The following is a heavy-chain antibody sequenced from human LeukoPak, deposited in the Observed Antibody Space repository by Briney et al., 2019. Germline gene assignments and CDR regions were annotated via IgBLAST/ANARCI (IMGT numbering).Heavy chain of an antibody. CDR3: ARDRTTVTIFDS. CDR1: GGTFSSYA. J-gene: IGHJ4*02. CDR2: IKPNSGDT. D-gene: IGHD4-17*01. Sequence: ASVKVSCKASGGTFSSYAISWVRQVPGQGLEWMGWIKPNSGDTNYAQSFQGRVTMTRDTSINTAYMELSRLKSDDTAMYYCARDRTTVTIFDSWGQGTLVTVSS. V-gene: IGHV1-2*02.